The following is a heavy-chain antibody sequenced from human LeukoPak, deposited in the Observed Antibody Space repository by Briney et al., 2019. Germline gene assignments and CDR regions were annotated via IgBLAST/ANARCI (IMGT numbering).Heavy chain of an antibody. V-gene: IGHV1-69*13. CDR2: IIPIFGTA. D-gene: IGHD3-22*01. Sequence: SVKVSCKASGGTFSSYAISWVRQAPGQGLEWMGGIIPIFGTANYAQKFQGRVTITADESTSTAYMELSSLRSEDTAVYYCATYDSSGYYYGFDYWGQGALVTVSS. CDR1: GGTFSSYA. CDR3: ATYDSSGYYYGFDY. J-gene: IGHJ4*02.